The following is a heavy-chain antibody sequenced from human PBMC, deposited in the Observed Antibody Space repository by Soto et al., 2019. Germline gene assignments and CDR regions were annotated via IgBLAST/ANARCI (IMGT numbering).Heavy chain of an antibody. CDR1: GFTFSNYA. J-gene: IGHJ4*02. CDR3: AKEWVAGTLFY. Sequence: GGSLRLSCIGSGFTFSNYAINWVRQTPGKGLEWVSVITGNGGYTHYADSVKGRFTISRDNSKDTLYLQMNSLRVEDTAVYYCAKEWVAGTLFYWGQGTLVTVS. CDR2: ITGNGGYT. D-gene: IGHD6-13*01. V-gene: IGHV3-23*01.